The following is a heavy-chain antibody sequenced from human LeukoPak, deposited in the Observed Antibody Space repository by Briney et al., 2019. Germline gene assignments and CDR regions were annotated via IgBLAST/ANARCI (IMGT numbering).Heavy chain of an antibody. J-gene: IGHJ4*02. V-gene: IGHV3-74*01. CDR3: ARGPNSNWSGLDF. Sequence: GGSLRLSCTASGFSFSGHWMRWARQLPGKGLVWVSRISPTGSTTSYADSVKGRFTVSRDNAKNTLYLQVNNLRAEDTAVYYCARGPNSNWSGLDFWGQGTLLTVSS. D-gene: IGHD6-6*01. CDR2: ISPTGSTT. CDR1: GFSFSGHW.